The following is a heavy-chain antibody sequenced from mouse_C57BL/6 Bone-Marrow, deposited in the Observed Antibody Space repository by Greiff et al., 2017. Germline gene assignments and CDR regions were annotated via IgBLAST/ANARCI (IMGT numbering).Heavy chain of an antibody. D-gene: IGHD2-5*01. Sequence: VQLQQSGPELVKPGASVKISCKASGYTFTDYYMNWVKQSHGKSLEWIGDINPNNGGTSYNQKFKGKATLTVDKSSSTAYMELRSLTSEDSAVYYCARQGYSNLYYFDYWGQGTTLTVSS. J-gene: IGHJ2*01. CDR1: GYTFTDYY. V-gene: IGHV1-26*01. CDR3: ARQGYSNLYYFDY. CDR2: INPNNGGT.